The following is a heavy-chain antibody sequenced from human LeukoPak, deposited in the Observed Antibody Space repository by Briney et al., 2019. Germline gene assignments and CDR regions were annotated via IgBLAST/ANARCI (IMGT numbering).Heavy chain of an antibody. CDR1: GGSISGYY. CDR2: VYTTGST. V-gene: IGHV4-4*07. CDR3: ARGAVALYYFAC. D-gene: IGHD6-19*01. Sequence: SETLSLTCTVSGGSISGYYWNWIRQPAGKGLEWIGRVYTTGSTNCNPSLKSRVTMSVDTSKNQFSPKLMSVNAADTAVYYCARGAVALYYFACWGQGTLVTVSS. J-gene: IGHJ4*02.